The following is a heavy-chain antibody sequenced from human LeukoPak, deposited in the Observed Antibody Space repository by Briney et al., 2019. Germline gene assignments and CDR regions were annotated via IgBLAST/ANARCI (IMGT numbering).Heavy chain of an antibody. Sequence: PGGSLRLSCAASGFTFSSYEMNWVRQAPGKGLEWVSYISSSGNTIFYADSVKGRFTLSRDNAKNSLFLQMNSLRAEDTAVYYCAREDGGYGAYVGYWGREPWSPSPQ. CDR1: GFTFSSYE. CDR2: ISSSGNTI. D-gene: IGHD4-17*01. CDR3: AREDGGYGAYVGY. J-gene: IGHJ4*02. V-gene: IGHV3-48*03.